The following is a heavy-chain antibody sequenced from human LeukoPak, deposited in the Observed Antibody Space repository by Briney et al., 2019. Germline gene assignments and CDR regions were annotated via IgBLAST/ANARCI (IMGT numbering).Heavy chain of an antibody. D-gene: IGHD5-18*01. CDR3: ARAPRGYSYGYLDY. CDR1: GGSISSGGYY. CDR2: IYYSGST. Sequence: SETLSLTCTVSGGSISSGGYYWSWIRQHPGKGLEWIGYIYYSGSTYYNPSLKSRVTKSVDTSKNQFSLKLSSVTAADTAVYYCARAPRGYSYGYLDYWGQGTLVTVSS. J-gene: IGHJ4*02. V-gene: IGHV4-31*03.